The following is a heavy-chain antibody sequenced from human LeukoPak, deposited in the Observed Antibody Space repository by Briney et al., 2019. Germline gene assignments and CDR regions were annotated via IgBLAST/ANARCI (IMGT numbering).Heavy chain of an antibody. D-gene: IGHD5-18*01. Sequence: SETLSLTCTVSGGSISGYYWSWIRQPPGKGLEWIGYIYYSGSTNYNPSLKSRVTISVDTSKNQFSLKLSSVTAADTAVYYCARHYGGYSYGYFDYWGQGTLVTVSS. J-gene: IGHJ4*02. CDR1: GGSISGYY. CDR2: IYYSGST. CDR3: ARHYGGYSYGYFDY. V-gene: IGHV4-59*08.